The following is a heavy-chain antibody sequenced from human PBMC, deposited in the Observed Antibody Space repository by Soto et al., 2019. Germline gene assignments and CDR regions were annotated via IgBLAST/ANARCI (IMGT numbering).Heavy chain of an antibody. CDR2: IWYDGSNK. CDR3: ARDPVDYYDSSGYYYAGFWFDP. Sequence: HPGGSLRLSCAASGFTFSSYGMHWVRQAPGKGLEWVAVIWYDGSNKYYADSVKGRFTISRDNSKNTLYLQMNSLRAEDTAVYYCARDPVDYYDSSGYYYAGFWFDPWGQGTLVTVSS. J-gene: IGHJ5*02. CDR1: GFTFSSYG. D-gene: IGHD3-22*01. V-gene: IGHV3-33*01.